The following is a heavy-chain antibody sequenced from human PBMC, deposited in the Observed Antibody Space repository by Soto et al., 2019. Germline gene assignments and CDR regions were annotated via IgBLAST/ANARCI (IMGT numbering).Heavy chain of an antibody. Sequence: GGSLRLSCAASGFIFSNYAMHWVRQAPGKGLEWVAVISYDGSNKYYADSVKGRFTVSRDNSKNTLYLQMNSLRADDTVMYYSAAARVLSHLAYWGQGTLVTVSS. CDR1: GFIFSNYA. V-gene: IGHV3-30-3*01. CDR3: AAARVLSHLAY. CDR2: ISYDGSNK. D-gene: IGHD6-6*01. J-gene: IGHJ4*02.